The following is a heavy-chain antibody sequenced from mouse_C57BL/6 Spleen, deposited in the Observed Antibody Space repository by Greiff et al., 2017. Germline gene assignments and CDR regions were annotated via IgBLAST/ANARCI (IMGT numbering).Heavy chain of an antibody. V-gene: IGHV1-55*01. D-gene: IGHD2-1*01. J-gene: IGHJ3*01. Sequence: QVQLQQPGAELVKPGASVKMSCKASGYTFTSYWITWVKQRPGQGLEWIGDIYPGSGSTNYNEKFKSKATLTVDTSSSTAYMQLSSLTSEDSAVYYGASQRNGNGDPFAYWGQGTLVTVSA. CDR2: IYPGSGST. CDR1: GYTFTSYW. CDR3: ASQRNGNGDPFAY.